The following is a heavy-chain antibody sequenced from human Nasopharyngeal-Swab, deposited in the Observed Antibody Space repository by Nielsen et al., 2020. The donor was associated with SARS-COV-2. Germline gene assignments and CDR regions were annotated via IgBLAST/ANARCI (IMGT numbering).Heavy chain of an antibody. Sequence: GGSLRLSCAASGLTFSSYAMSWVRQAPGKGLAWVSRINADGSDKRYADSVKGRFTISRDNAKSTAFLEMNSLSADETAVYYCTRGSNLVVAVADYWGQGTLVTLSS. CDR1: GLTFSSYA. V-gene: IGHV3-74*01. CDR2: INADGSDK. CDR3: TRGSNLVVAVADY. J-gene: IGHJ4*02. D-gene: IGHD2-15*01.